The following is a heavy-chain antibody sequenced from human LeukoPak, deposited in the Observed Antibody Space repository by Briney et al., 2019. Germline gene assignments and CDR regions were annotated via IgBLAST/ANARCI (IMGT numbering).Heavy chain of an antibody. V-gene: IGHV3-21*01. Sequence: GGSLRLSCAASGFTFSSYSMNWVRQAPGKGLEWVSSISSSSSYIYYADSVKGRFTISRDDAKNSLYLQMNSLRAEDTAVYYCARSVQLERHWVTWAYYFDYWGQGTLVTVSS. CDR1: GFTFSSYS. CDR3: ARSVQLERHWVTWAYYFDY. D-gene: IGHD1-1*01. J-gene: IGHJ4*02. CDR2: ISSSSSYI.